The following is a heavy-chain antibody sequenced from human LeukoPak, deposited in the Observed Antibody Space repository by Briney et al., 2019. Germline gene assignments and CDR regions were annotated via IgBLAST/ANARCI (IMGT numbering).Heavy chain of an antibody. CDR3: ARFYYYDTTGYPYYYMDV. J-gene: IGHJ6*03. CDR2: IYHSGST. CDR1: GYSINSDYY. D-gene: IGHD3-22*01. V-gene: IGHV4-38-2*01. Sequence: PSETLSLTCAVSGYSINSDYYWGWIRPSPDKGLEWIGIIYHSGSTYYNPSLKSRFTISGDTSKNQFSLKVTSVTAADTAVYYCARFYYYDTTGYPYYYMDVWGKGTTVTVSS.